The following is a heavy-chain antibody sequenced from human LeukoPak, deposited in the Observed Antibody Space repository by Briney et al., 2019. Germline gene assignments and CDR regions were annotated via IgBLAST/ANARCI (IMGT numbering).Heavy chain of an antibody. CDR3: ARARIAAAATGYYYMDV. Sequence: SETLSLTCTVSGDSISNYYWSWIRQPAGKGLEWIGRIYTSGSTNYNPSLKSRVTMSVDTSKNQFSLKLSSVTAADTAVYYCARARIAAAATGYYYMDVWGKGTTVTVSS. J-gene: IGHJ6*03. CDR1: GDSISNYY. CDR2: IYTSGST. V-gene: IGHV4-4*07. D-gene: IGHD6-25*01.